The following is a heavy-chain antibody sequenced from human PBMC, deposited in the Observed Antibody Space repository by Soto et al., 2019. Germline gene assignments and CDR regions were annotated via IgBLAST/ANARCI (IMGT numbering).Heavy chain of an antibody. CDR3: ARYRRYYSGPNFYIFLGPDY. Sequence: SVQVSCKPAGYLFTKFYRHCVRQAPGQGLEWMGIINPSDGRTSYAEMLQGRVTMTSYTTTSTVYMELSGLRSEDTAVYYCARYRRYYSGPNFYIFLGPDYWGQGTLVTVSS. CDR1: GYLFTKFY. J-gene: IGHJ4*02. D-gene: IGHD2-2*02. V-gene: IGHV1-46*04. CDR2: INPSDGRT.